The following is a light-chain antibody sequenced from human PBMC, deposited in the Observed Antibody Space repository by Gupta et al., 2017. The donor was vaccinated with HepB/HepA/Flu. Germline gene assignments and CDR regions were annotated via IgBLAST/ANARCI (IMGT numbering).Light chain of an antibody. V-gene: IGKV3-11*01. CDR2: AAS. Sequence: EIVLTQSPATLSLSPGERATLSCRASQSASSYLAWYQQKPGQAPRLLIYAASNSATGSPARFSGTGAVKDFTLTSIRRETEDFAVYYVGQGSQWNSFGQGTRLEIQ. CDR3: GQGSQWNS. J-gene: IGKJ5*01. CDR1: QSASSY.